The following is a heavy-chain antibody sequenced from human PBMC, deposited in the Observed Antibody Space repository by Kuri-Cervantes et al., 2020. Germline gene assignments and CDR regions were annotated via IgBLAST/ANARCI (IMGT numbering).Heavy chain of an antibody. CDR3: ARDRPITMTVDDYYYYGMDV. D-gene: IGHD3-22*01. Sequence: GGSLRLSCAASGFTFSSYSMNWVRQAPGKGLEWVSSISSSSSYIYYADSVKGRFTISRDNAKNSLYLQMNSLRAEDTAVYYCARDRPITMTVDDYYYYGMDVWGQGTTVTVSS. CDR2: ISSSSSYI. CDR1: GFTFSSYS. J-gene: IGHJ6*02. V-gene: IGHV3-21*04.